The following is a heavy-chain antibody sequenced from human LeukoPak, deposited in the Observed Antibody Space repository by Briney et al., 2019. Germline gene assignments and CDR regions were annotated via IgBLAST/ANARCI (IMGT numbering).Heavy chain of an antibody. Sequence: SETLSLTCTVSGGSISRSYWSWIRQPPGKGLEWIGEINHSGSTNYNPSLKSRVTISVDTSKNQFSLKLSSVTAADTAVYYCARGRDLTGTHGSFDYWGQGTLVTVSS. CDR2: INHSGST. J-gene: IGHJ4*02. V-gene: IGHV4-34*01. CDR3: ARGRDLTGTHGSFDY. D-gene: IGHD1-20*01. CDR1: GGSISRSY.